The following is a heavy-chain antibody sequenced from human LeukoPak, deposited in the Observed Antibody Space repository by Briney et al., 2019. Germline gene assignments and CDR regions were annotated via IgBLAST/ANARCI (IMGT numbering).Heavy chain of an antibody. CDR2: IWFDGTDK. CDR1: GFTFSIYG. CDR3: ARDRGHYDLWSGYLRPFDY. D-gene: IGHD3-3*01. J-gene: IGHJ4*02. V-gene: IGHV3-33*01. Sequence: SGRSLRLSCAASGFTFSIYGMHWVRQAPGKGLEWVAGIWFDGTDKYYADSVKGRFTISRDNAKNTLYLQMNSLRAEDTAVYYCARDRGHYDLWSGYLRPFDYWGQGTLVTVSS.